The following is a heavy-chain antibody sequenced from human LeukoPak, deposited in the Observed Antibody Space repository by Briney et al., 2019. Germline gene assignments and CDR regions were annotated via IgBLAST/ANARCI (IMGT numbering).Heavy chain of an antibody. CDR1: GYTLTELS. V-gene: IGHV1-24*01. Sequence: ASAKVSCKVSGYTLTELSMHWVRQAPGKGLEWMGGFDPEDGETIYAQKFQGRVTMTEDTSTDTAYMELRSLTSDDTAVYYCARETYSNILTGTDYWGPGTLVTVSS. CDR3: ARETYSNILTGTDY. J-gene: IGHJ4*02. CDR2: FDPEDGET. D-gene: IGHD3-9*01.